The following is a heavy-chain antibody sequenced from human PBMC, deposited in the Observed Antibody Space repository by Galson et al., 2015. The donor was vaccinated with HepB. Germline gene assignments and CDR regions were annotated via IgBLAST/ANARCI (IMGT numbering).Heavy chain of an antibody. J-gene: IGHJ4*02. V-gene: IGHV3-30*18. D-gene: IGHD3-10*01. CDR2: ISYDGNIK. CDR1: GFSMSIYG. Sequence: SLRLSCAASGFSMSIYGMHWVRQAPGKGLEWVAVISYDGNIKYYADSLKGRFTVSRDNSRDTLYLQMDGLRPEDTAVYYCAKSHYYPSGTWIPGDYWGQGTPVTVSS. CDR3: AKSHYYPSGTWIPGDY.